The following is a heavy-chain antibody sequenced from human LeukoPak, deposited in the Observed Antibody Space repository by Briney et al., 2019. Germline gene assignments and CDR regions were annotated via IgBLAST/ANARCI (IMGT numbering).Heavy chain of an antibody. CDR2: IYPDDSDT. Sequence: HGESLKISCKGSGYSFTSYWIAWVRQMPEKGLEWMGIIYPDDSDTRYSPSFQGQVTISADKSINTAYLHWSSLQASDTAVYYCVRSASLQPLETRGQGTLVTVSS. D-gene: IGHD1-14*01. V-gene: IGHV5-51*01. J-gene: IGHJ4*02. CDR3: VRSASLQPLET. CDR1: GYSFTSYW.